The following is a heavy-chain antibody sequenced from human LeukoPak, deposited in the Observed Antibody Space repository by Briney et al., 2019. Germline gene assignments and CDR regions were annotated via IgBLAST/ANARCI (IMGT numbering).Heavy chain of an antibody. J-gene: IGHJ5*02. Sequence: PSETLSLTCDVSGYSINSDYYWAWIRQPPGKGLEWIGSIYYSGSTHYNPSLKSRVTVSVDTSKSQISLKLSSVTAADTAVYYCATNKTTVTTTPRYNWFDPWGQGTLVTVSS. CDR3: ATNKTTVTTTPRYNWFDP. D-gene: IGHD4-11*01. CDR2: IYYSGST. CDR1: GYSINSDYY. V-gene: IGHV4-38-2*01.